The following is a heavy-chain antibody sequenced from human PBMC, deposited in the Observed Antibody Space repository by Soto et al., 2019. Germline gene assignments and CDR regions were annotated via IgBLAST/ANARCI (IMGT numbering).Heavy chain of an antibody. V-gene: IGHV3-74*01. CDR1: GFTFSSYW. J-gene: IGHJ5*02. CDR2: INSDGSST. D-gene: IGHD6-19*01. Sequence: EVQLVESGGGLVQPGGSLRLSCAASGFTFSSYWMHWVRQAPGKGLVWVSRINSDGSSTSYADSVKGRFTISRDNAKNTLYLQMNSLRAEDTAVYYCARGAPGIAVADDWFDPWGQGTLVTVSS. CDR3: ARGAPGIAVADDWFDP.